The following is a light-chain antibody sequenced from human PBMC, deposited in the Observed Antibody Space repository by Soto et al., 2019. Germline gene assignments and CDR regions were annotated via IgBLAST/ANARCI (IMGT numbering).Light chain of an antibody. Sequence: EIVMTQSPATMSESPGERATLSCRASQSVSSNLAWYQHKPGQAPRLLIYGASTRATGIPARFSGSGSGTEFTLTISSLQSEDFAVYYCQQYNKWPKTFGQGTKLEIK. CDR1: QSVSSN. CDR2: GAS. J-gene: IGKJ1*01. CDR3: QQYNKWPKT. V-gene: IGKV3-15*01.